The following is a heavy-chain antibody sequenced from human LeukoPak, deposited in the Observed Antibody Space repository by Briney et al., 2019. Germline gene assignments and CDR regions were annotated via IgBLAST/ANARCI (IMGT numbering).Heavy chain of an antibody. CDR2: IYYSGST. V-gene: IGHV4-59*08. CDR3: ASVSSSWYSVDY. D-gene: IGHD6-13*01. J-gene: IGHJ4*02. CDR1: GGSISSYD. Sequence: SDTLPLTSTASGGSISSYDWSWIRQPPGPGLEWIGYIYYSGSTNYNPSLKSRVTISVDTSKNQFSLKLSSVTAADTAVYYCASVSSSWYSVDYWGQGTLVTVSS.